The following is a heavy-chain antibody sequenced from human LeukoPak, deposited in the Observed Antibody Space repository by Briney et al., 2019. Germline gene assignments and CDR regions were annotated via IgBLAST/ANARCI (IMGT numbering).Heavy chain of an antibody. Sequence: SETLSLTCTVSGGSISSYYWSWIRQPPGKGLEWIGYIYYSGSTNYNPSLKSRVTISVDTSKNQFSLKLSSVTAADTAVYYCARLIFGVVITSRSHPYYYMDVWGKGTTVTVSS. CDR3: ARLIFGVVITSRSHPYYYMDV. CDR1: GGSISSYY. J-gene: IGHJ6*03. CDR2: IYYSGST. D-gene: IGHD3-3*01. V-gene: IGHV4-59*12.